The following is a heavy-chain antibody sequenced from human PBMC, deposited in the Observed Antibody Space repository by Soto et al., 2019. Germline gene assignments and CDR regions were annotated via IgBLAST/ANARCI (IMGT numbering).Heavy chain of an antibody. CDR1: GFTFSSYS. CDR2: ISSSSSYI. D-gene: IGHD3-10*01. V-gene: IGHV3-21*01. CDR3: ARGPTPGVPVDI. Sequence: GGSLRLSCAASGFTFSSYSMNWVRQAPGKGLEWVSSISSSSSYIYYADSVKGRFTISRDNAKNSLYLQMNSLRAEDTAVYYCARGPTPGVPVDIWGQGTMVTVSS. J-gene: IGHJ3*02.